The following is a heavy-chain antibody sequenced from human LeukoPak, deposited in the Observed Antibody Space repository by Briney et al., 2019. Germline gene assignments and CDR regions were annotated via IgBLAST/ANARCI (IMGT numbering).Heavy chain of an antibody. J-gene: IGHJ4*02. D-gene: IGHD4-17*01. CDR2: FDPEDGET. Sequence: ASVKVSCKVSGYTLTELSMHGVRQAPGKGLEWMGGFDPEDGETIYAQKFQGRVTMTEDTSTDTAYMELSSLRSEDTAVYYCATVLGDYGDPSAELDYWGQGTLVTVSS. CDR3: ATVLGDYGDPSAELDY. V-gene: IGHV1-24*01. CDR1: GYTLTELS.